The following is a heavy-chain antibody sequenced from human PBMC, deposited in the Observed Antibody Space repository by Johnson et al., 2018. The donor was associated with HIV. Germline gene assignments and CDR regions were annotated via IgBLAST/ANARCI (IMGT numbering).Heavy chain of an antibody. D-gene: IGHD5-18*01. Sequence: VQLVESGGGLIQPGGSPRLSCAASGFTVSSNYMSWVRQAPGKGLEWVSVIYSGGSTYYADSVKGRFTISRDNAKNSLYLQMSSLRVEDTALYYCAKAYSYGAFDIWGQGAMVTVSS. CDR1: GFTVSSNY. V-gene: IGHV3-53*01. CDR3: AKAYSYGAFDI. CDR2: IYSGGST. J-gene: IGHJ3*02.